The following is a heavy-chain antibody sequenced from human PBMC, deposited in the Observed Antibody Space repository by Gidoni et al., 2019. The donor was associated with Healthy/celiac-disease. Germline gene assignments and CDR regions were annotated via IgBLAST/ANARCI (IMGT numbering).Heavy chain of an antibody. CDR1: GGSFSGYY. D-gene: IGHD6-13*01. CDR3: ARAYSSSWYIGGYYYYYGMDV. V-gene: IGHV4-34*01. CDR2: INHSGSP. J-gene: IGHJ6*02. Sequence: QVQLQQWGAGLLNPSETLPLTSVVYGGSFSGYYWLWIRRPPGKELELIEEINHSGSPNFNPSLKSRDTISIDTSKNQYSLKLSSVTAADAEVYYCARAYSSSWYIGGYYYYYGMDVWGQGTTVTVSS.